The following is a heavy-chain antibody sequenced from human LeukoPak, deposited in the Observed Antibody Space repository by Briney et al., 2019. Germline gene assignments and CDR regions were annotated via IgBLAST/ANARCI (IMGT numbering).Heavy chain of an antibody. CDR2: IYYSGST. Sequence: SETLSLTCAVSGYSISSGYYWGWIRQPPGKGLEWIGYIYYSGSTNYNPSLKSRVTISVDTSKNQFSLKLSSVTAADTAVYYCARYCSSTSQYYFYYGGQGTLVTVSS. J-gene: IGHJ4*02. CDR3: ARYCSSTSQYYFYY. CDR1: GYSISSGYY. V-gene: IGHV4-61*01. D-gene: IGHD2-2*01.